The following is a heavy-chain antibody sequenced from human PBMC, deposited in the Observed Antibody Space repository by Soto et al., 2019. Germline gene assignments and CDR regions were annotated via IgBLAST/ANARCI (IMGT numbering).Heavy chain of an antibody. D-gene: IGHD3-16*01. CDR1: GGPFSGYY. V-gene: IGHV4-34*01. J-gene: IGHJ4*02. CDR3: ARHFGSWVREIDF. CDR2: INHSGST. Sequence: SETLSLTCAVYGGPFSGYYWSWIRQPPGKGPEWIGEINHSGSTNYNPSLKSRVTISVDTSKNQFSLKLSSVTAADTAVYYCARHFGSWVREIDFWGRGTLVTVSS.